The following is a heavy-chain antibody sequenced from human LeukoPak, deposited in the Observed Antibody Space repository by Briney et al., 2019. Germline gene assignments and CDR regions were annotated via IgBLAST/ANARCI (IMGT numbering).Heavy chain of an antibody. Sequence: PSETLSLTCAVYGGSFSGYYWSWIRQPPGKGLEWIGEINHSGSTNYNPSLKSRVTISVDTSKNQFSLKLSSVTAADTAVYYCARRGLWFGEPNYFDYWGQGTLVTVSS. D-gene: IGHD3-10*01. CDR1: GGSFSGYY. J-gene: IGHJ4*02. V-gene: IGHV4-34*01. CDR3: ARRGLWFGEPNYFDY. CDR2: INHSGST.